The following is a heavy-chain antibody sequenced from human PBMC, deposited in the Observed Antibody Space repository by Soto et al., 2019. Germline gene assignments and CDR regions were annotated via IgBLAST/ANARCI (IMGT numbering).Heavy chain of an antibody. CDR2: IYSSGRT. Sequence: QVQLQESGPGLVKPSQTLSLTCTVSGASISSGGYYWSWIRQHPGQGLEWIGYIYSSGRTYYNPSLKSRVTISVDTSQNQFSLNLKSVTAADTAMYYCARGTMIVVVTDYNGMDVWGQGTTVTVSS. CDR3: ARGTMIVVVTDYNGMDV. J-gene: IGHJ6*02. CDR1: GASISSGGYY. D-gene: IGHD3-22*01. V-gene: IGHV4-31*03.